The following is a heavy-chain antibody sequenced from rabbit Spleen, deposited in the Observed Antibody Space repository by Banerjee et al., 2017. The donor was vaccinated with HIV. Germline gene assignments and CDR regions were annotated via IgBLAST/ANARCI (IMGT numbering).Heavy chain of an antibody. V-gene: IGHV1S45*01. CDR1: EFSFSGDYW. CDR2: IYTGGGDYT. J-gene: IGHJ4*01. Sequence: EESGGGLVQPEGSLTLTCTASEFSFSGDYWICWVRRAPGKGLECIACIYTGGGDYTYYASWAKGRFTIPKTSSTTVPLEMTSLTAADAATYFCAGSGHADYGYSLFNLWGPGTLVTVS. D-gene: IGHD6-1*01. CDR3: AGSGHADYGYSLFNL.